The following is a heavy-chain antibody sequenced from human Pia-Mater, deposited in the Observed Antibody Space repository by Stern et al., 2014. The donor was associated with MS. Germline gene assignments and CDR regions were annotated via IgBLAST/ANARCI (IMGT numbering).Heavy chain of an antibody. CDR3: SREDFYCSGDICHSRAFAF. J-gene: IGHJ3*01. Sequence: EMQLVESGGALEEPGRSLRLSCTTSGFTFGDSALSWFRRAAGKGLEWISFIGSTNTGGTTEYAASVRGRFTISRDDSKSTVYLQMNSLKTEDTAMYFCSREDFYCSGDICHSRAFAFWGQGTMVTVSS. D-gene: IGHD2-15*01. CDR1: GFTFGDSA. V-gene: IGHV3-49*03. CDR2: IGSTNTGGTT.